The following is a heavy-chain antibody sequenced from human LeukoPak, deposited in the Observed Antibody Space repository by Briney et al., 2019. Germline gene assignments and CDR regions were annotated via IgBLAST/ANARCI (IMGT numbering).Heavy chain of an antibody. D-gene: IGHD4-23*01. Sequence: GGSLRLTCAASAFTGSNYRMSWVRQAPGKGREWVANIKEDGSEINYVDSVKGRFTISRDNAKNSLYLQMNSLRVDDTAVYYCARDRGYSTFDYWGQGTLVTVSS. V-gene: IGHV3-7*01. CDR1: AFTGSNYR. CDR2: IKEDGSEI. CDR3: ARDRGYSTFDY. J-gene: IGHJ4*02.